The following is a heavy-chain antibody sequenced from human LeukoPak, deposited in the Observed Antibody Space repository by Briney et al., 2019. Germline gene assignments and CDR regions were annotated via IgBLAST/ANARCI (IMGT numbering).Heavy chain of an antibody. CDR2: IYYSGST. V-gene: IGHV4-39*01. CDR3: ARHEGIVATIRWFDP. CDR1: GGSISSSSYY. D-gene: IGHD5-12*01. Sequence: SETLSLTCTVSGGSISSSSYYWGWIRQPPGKGLEWIGSIYYSGSTYYNPSLKSRVTISADTSKNQFSLKLSSVTAADTAVYYCARHEGIVATIRWFDPWGQGTLVTVSS. J-gene: IGHJ5*02.